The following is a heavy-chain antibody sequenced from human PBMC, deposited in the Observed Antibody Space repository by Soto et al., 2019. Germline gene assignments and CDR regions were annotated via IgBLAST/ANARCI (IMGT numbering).Heavy chain of an antibody. CDR2: ITASGGRT. D-gene: IGHD4-17*01. Sequence: EVHLLESGGGLVQPGGSLRLSCTASGFTFSSYAMTWVRQAPGRGLEGVSGITASGGRTFYADSVKGRFTISRDHSRSTLYLQMNSRRAEDTAVYYCAKDTRYADYVRWFDSWGQGTLVTVSS. CDR3: AKDTRYADYVRWFDS. CDR1: GFTFSSYA. V-gene: IGHV3-23*01. J-gene: IGHJ5*01.